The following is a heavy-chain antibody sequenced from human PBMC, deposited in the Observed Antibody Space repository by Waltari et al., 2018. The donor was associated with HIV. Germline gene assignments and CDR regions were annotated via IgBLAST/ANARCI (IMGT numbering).Heavy chain of an antibody. V-gene: IGHV3-74*01. CDR2: IKPDGNTI. J-gene: IGHJ4*02. D-gene: IGHD3-10*02. Sequence: EVQLVPSGGGLVQPGGSRRLSCAASGFRVSRYWMHWVRQSPGQGLVWVSRIKPDGNTISYADSVRGRFTISRDYAKNTLYLQMNSLRDEDTAMYYCVKDMFGEYDYWGQGTLVTVSS. CDR3: VKDMFGEYDY. CDR1: GFRVSRYW.